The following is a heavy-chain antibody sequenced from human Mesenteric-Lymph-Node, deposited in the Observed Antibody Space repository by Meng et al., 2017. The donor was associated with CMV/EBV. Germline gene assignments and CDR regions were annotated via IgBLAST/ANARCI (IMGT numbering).Heavy chain of an antibody. CDR3: TRVEGRGDIDY. D-gene: IGHD1-26*01. CDR1: GFTFSDHY. V-gene: IGHV3-72*01. J-gene: IGHJ4*02. CDR2: TRNKVNSYTT. Sequence: GGSLRLSCATSGFTFSDHYMDWVRQAPGKGLEWVGRTRNKVNSYTTEYAASVKGRFTISRDDSKNSLYLQMNSLKTEDTAVYYCTRVEGRGDIDYWGQGTLVTVSS.